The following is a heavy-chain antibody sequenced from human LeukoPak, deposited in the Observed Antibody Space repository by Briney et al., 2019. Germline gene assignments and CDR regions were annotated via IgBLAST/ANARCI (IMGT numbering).Heavy chain of an antibody. CDR2: IYYSGST. Sequence: SETLSLTCTVSGGSLSSSSYYWGWVRQPPGRGLEWVGSIYYSGSTYYNPSLKSRVTISVNTTKKQFTLKVRAMTAADTAVYYCARRDRGSALFYYYYYMDVWGKGTTVTISS. D-gene: IGHD2-15*01. J-gene: IGHJ6*03. CDR1: GGSLSSSSYY. V-gene: IGHV4-39*01. CDR3: ARRDRGSALFYYYYYMDV.